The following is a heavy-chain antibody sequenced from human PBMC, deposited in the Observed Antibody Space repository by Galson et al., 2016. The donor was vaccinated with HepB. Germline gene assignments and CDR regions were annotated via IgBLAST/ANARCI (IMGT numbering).Heavy chain of an antibody. J-gene: IGHJ4*02. Sequence: LSLTCGVSGGSISSRHWWSWVRQPPGKGLEWIGEIYHSGSTNYNPSLKSRVTISVDKSKNQFSLRLSSVTAADTAVYYCTRNGFYCLDYWGQGTLVTVSS. V-gene: IGHV4-4*02. D-gene: IGHD3-22*01. CDR3: TRNGFYCLDY. CDR1: GGSISSRHW. CDR2: IYHSGST.